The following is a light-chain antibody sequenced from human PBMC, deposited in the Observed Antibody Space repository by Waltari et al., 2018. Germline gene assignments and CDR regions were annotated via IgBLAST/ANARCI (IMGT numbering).Light chain of an antibody. CDR2: DAS. J-gene: IGKJ1*01. Sequence: EIVVTQSQASLSVSPGARATLSCRASQSVSSNLAWYQQKPGQAPRLLIYDASTRATGIPARFSGSGSGTEFTLTISSLQSEDFAVYYCQQSNNWPWTFGQGTKVEIK. V-gene: IGKV3-15*01. CDR1: QSVSSN. CDR3: QQSNNWPWT.